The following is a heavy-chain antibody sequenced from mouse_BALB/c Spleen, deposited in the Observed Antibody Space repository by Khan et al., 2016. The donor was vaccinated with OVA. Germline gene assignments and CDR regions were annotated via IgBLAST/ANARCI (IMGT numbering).Heavy chain of an antibody. Sequence: EVKLLESGPGLVKPSQSLSLTCTVTGYSITSDYAWNWIRQFPGNKLEWMGFISYSGNTNYNPSLKSRISITRDTSKNQFFLQLNSVTTEDTATYYCARVYGGYFYYWGQGTTLTVSS. V-gene: IGHV3-2*02. CDR3: ARVYGGYFYY. J-gene: IGHJ2*01. CDR1: GYSITSDYA. D-gene: IGHD1-1*01. CDR2: ISYSGNT.